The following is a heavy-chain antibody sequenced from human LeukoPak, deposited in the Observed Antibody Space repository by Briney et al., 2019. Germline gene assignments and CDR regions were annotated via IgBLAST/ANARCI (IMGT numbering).Heavy chain of an antibody. J-gene: IGHJ6*03. V-gene: IGHV4-39*07. CDR3: ARVVGGSYQRYYYYMDV. D-gene: IGHD1-26*01. Sequence: SETLSLTCTVSGGSISGSSYYWGWIRQPPGKGLEWIGSIYYSGSTYYNPSLKSRVTISVDTSKNQFSLKLSSVTAADTAVYYCARVVGGSYQRYYYYMDVWGKGTTVTVSS. CDR2: IYYSGST. CDR1: GGSISGSSYY.